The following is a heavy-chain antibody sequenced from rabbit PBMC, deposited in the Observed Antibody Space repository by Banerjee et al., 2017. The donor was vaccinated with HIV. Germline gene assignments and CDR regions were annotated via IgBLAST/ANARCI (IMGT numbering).Heavy chain of an antibody. D-gene: IGHD6-1*01. J-gene: IGHJ4*01. CDR2: IVTSTGST. CDR1: GIDFSNHYY. Sequence: QQQLEESGGGLVKPGGTLTLTCKATGIDFSNHYYMCWVRQAPGKGLELIACIVTSTGSTWYASWVNGRFTISRSTSLNTVTLQMTSLTAADTATYFCVRVGYAGYVYAGYTYGHFNLWGQGTLVTVS. CDR3: VRVGYAGYVYAGYTYGHFNL. V-gene: IGHV1S43*01.